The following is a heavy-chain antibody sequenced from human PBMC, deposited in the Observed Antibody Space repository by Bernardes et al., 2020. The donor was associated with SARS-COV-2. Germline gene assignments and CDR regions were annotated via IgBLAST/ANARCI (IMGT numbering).Heavy chain of an antibody. V-gene: IGHV1-18*01. CDR2: ISAYNGNT. CDR1: GYTFTSYG. J-gene: IGHJ6*02. D-gene: IGHD3-10*01. CDR3: ARECKKRDLVWFGEPDYYCYGMDV. Sequence: ASLKVSCKASGYTFTSYGITWVRQAPGQGLEWMGWISAYNGNTTHAQKLQGRVTMTTDTSTSTAYMELRSLRSDDTAVYYCARECKKRDLVWFGEPDYYCYGMDVWGQGTTVTVSS.